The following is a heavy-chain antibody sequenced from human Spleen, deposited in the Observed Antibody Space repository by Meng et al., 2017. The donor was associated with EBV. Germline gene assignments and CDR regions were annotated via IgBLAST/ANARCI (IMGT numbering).Heavy chain of an antibody. V-gene: IGHV4-4*03. CDR3: ATIIVPATTMNY. D-gene: IGHD1-26*01. CDR2: VYHSGST. Sequence: QEPGPGLCKPPRTPSLPCAVSAGSTTSSTCGSRARQPPGKGLEWIGEVYHSGSTNYNPSLKSRATSSVDRSKNHLSLKLSSVTAADTAFYYCATIIVPATTMNYWGPGTLVTVSS. CDR1: AGSTTSSTC. J-gene: IGHJ4*02.